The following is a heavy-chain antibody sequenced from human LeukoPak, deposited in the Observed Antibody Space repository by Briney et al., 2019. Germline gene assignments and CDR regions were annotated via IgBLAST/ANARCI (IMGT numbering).Heavy chain of an antibody. CDR3: AREGFYGNDAFDV. J-gene: IGHJ3*01. CDR1: GGSISSSSYY. D-gene: IGHD3-10*01. Sequence: PSETLSLTCTVSGGSISSSSYYWGWIRQPPGKGLEWIGSIYYSGSTYYNPSLKSRVTISVDTSKNQFSLKLSSVTAADTAVYYCAREGFYGNDAFDVWGQGTMVTVSS. CDR2: IYYSGST. V-gene: IGHV4-39*02.